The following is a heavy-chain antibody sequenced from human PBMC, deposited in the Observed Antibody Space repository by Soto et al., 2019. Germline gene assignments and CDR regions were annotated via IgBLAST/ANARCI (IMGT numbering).Heavy chain of an antibody. CDR1: GYTFTSYD. D-gene: IGHD6-19*01. J-gene: IGHJ5*02. CDR3: ARGRIIVAGGFDP. Sequence: QVQLVQSGAEVKKPGASVKVSCKASGYTFTSYDIIWVRQATGQGLEWMGWMNPSTGNTDSAEKFQGRLTMTRNTSISTDYMDLSSLSFEDTAVYYCARGRIIVAGGFDPWGQGTLVTVSS. CDR2: MNPSTGNT. V-gene: IGHV1-8*01.